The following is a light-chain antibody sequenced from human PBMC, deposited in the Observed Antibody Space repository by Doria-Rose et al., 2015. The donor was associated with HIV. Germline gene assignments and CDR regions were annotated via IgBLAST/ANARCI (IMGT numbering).Light chain of an antibody. CDR1: VGAYNY. V-gene: IGLV2-14*01. J-gene: IGLJ2*01. CDR2: EVS. Sequence: VGAYNYASWYQQHPGKAPKLMIYEVSNRPSGVSDRFSGSKSGNTASLTISGLQAEDEADYYCQSYDSGLSGSDVVFGGGTKLTVL. CDR3: QSYDSGLSGSDVV.